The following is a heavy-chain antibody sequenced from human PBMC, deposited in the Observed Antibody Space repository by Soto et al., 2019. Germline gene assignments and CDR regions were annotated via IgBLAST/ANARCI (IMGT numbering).Heavy chain of an antibody. CDR2: ISGSGGST. D-gene: IGHD3-3*01. CDR1: GFTFSSYA. V-gene: IGHV3-23*01. CDR3: AKPKEHHEVGSGYDY. Sequence: GGSLRLSCAASGFTFSSYAMSWVRQAPGKGLEWVSAISGSGGSTYYADSVKGRFTISRDNSKNTLYLQMNSQRAEDTAVYYCAKPKEHHEVGSGYDYWGQGTLVTVSS. J-gene: IGHJ4*02.